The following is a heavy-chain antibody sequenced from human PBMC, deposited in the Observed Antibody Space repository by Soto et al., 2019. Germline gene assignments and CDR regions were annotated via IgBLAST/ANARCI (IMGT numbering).Heavy chain of an antibody. CDR2: INHSGST. Sequence: PSETLSLTCAVYGGSFSGYYWSWIRQPPGKGLEWIGEINHSGSTNYNPSLKSRVTISVDTSKNQFSLKLSSVTAADTAVYYCAREGAYYDSSGYLIDYWGQGTLVTVSS. J-gene: IGHJ4*02. CDR1: GGSFSGYY. CDR3: AREGAYYDSSGYLIDY. D-gene: IGHD3-22*01. V-gene: IGHV4-34*01.